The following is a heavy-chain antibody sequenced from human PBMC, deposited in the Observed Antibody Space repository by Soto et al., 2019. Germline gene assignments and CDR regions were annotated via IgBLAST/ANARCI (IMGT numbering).Heavy chain of an antibody. CDR2: INPNSGGT. CDR1: GYTFTGYY. D-gene: IGHD3-10*01. V-gene: IGHV1-2*04. Sequence: QVQLVQSGAEVKKPGASVKVSCKASGYTFTGYYMHWVRQAPGQGLEWMGWINPNSGGTNYAQKFQGWVTMTRDTSISTAYRELSRLRSDDTAVYYCARGQVSLNVSGSYYPYWGQGTLVTVSS. J-gene: IGHJ4*02. CDR3: ARGQVSLNVSGSYYPY.